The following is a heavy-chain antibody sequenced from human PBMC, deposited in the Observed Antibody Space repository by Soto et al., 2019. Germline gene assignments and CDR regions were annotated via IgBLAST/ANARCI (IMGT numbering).Heavy chain of an antibody. CDR1: GYTFTSYG. J-gene: IGHJ3*02. V-gene: IGHV1-18*01. Sequence: QVQLVQSGAEVKKPGASVKVSCKASGYTFTSYGISWVRQAPGQGLEWMGWISAYNGNTNYAQKLQGRVTMTTDTSTSTAYMELRSRRSDDTAVYYCARDRGMATIHRHSDAFDIWGQGTMVTVSS. CDR3: ARDRGMATIHRHSDAFDI. D-gene: IGHD5-12*01. CDR2: ISAYNGNT.